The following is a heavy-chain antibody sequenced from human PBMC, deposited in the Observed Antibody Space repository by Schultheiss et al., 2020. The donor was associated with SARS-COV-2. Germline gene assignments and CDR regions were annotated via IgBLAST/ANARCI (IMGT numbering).Heavy chain of an antibody. J-gene: IGHJ5*02. CDR3: ARGGTIFGVVSWFDP. Sequence: SETLSLTCNVSGGSIGKYYWTWIRQTPEKGLEWIGYIYFSGRTNYNPSLKSRVLISLDTSKNRFSLQLSAVTTADTAVYYCARGGTIFGVVSWFDPWGQGTLVTVSS. D-gene: IGHD3-3*01. CDR2: IYFSGRT. CDR1: GGSIGKYY. V-gene: IGHV4-59*01.